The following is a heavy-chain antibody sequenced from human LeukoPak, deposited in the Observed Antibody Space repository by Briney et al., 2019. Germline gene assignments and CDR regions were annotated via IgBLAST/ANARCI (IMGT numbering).Heavy chain of an antibody. J-gene: IGHJ4*02. D-gene: IGHD6-19*01. Sequence: GGSLRLSCAASGFTFSSYAMSWVRQAPGKGLEWVSAISGSGGSTYYADSVKGRFTISRDNSKNTLYLQMNSLRAEDTAVYYCASPGGYSSGWYQGHWGQGTLVTVSS. V-gene: IGHV3-23*01. CDR3: ASPGGYSSGWYQGH. CDR1: GFTFSSYA. CDR2: ISGSGGST.